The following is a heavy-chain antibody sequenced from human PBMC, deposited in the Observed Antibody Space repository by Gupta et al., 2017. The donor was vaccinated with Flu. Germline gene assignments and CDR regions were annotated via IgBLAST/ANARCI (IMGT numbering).Heavy chain of an antibody. CDR1: GYTFTGYY. V-gene: IGHV1-2*06. J-gene: IGHJ6*03. CDR3: ARGRGQLNVSYMDV. CDR2: IFPAVGGT. Sequence: SGYTFTGYYLEWVRQAPGQGLEWMGRIFPAVGGTNFAPKFQGRVTMTTDTSITTAYMELSGLRSDDTAVYYCARGRGQLNVSYMDVWGQGTTVTVSS.